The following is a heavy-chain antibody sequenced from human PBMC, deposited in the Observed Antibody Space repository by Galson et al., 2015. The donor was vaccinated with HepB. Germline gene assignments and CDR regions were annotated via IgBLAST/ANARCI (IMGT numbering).Heavy chain of an antibody. CDR2: IDWDDDK. D-gene: IGHD2-15*01. V-gene: IGHV2-70*11. J-gene: IGHJ6*02. Sequence: PALVKPTQTLTLTCTFSGFSLSTSGMCVSWIRQPPGKALEWLARIDWDDDKYYSTSLKTRLTISKDTSKNQVVLTMTNMDPVDTATYYCARMLGQASSTYCSGGSCYPGGYYYYYGMDVWGQGTTVRLL. CDR1: GFSLSTSGMC. CDR3: ARMLGQASSTYCSGGSCYPGGYYYYYGMDV.